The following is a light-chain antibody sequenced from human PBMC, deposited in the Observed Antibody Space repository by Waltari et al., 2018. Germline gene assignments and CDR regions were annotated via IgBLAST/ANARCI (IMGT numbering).Light chain of an antibody. Sequence: EIVLTQSPATLSLSPGARGTLSCRASQSVNTNFAWYQQKPGQAPRLLIYDASNRATRIPARFSGSGSGTDFTLTISSLEREDFAVYYCQQRTTWPSITFGQGTRLEIK. CDR2: DAS. J-gene: IGKJ5*01. CDR3: QQRTTWPSIT. CDR1: QSVNTN. V-gene: IGKV3-11*01.